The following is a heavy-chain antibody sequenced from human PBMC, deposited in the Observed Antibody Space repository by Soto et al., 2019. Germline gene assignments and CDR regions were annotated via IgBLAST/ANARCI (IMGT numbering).Heavy chain of an antibody. V-gene: IGHV1-69*13. CDR3: ARDGGYSGYNTLWEG. CDR2: IIPIFGTA. CDR1: GGTFSSYA. J-gene: IGHJ4*02. D-gene: IGHD5-12*01. Sequence: SVKVSCKASGGTFSSYAISWVRQAPGQGLEWMGGIIPIFGTANYAQKFQGRVTITADESTSTAYMELSSLRSEDTAVYYCARDGGYSGYNTLWEGWGQGTLVTVSS.